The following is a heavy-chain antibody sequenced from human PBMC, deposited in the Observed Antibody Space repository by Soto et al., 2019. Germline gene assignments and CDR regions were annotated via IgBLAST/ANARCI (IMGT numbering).Heavy chain of an antibody. CDR2: IIPIFGTA. CDR1: GGTFSSYA. V-gene: IGHV1-69*12. J-gene: IGHJ4*02. Sequence: QVQLVQSGAEVKKPGSSVKVSCKASGGTFSSYAISWVRQAPGQGLEWMGGIIPIFGTANYAQKFQGRVXIXAXXSTSTAYMELSSLRSEDTAVYYCARGGYNLAYFDYWGQGTLVTVSS. D-gene: IGHD6-25*01. CDR3: ARGGYNLAYFDY.